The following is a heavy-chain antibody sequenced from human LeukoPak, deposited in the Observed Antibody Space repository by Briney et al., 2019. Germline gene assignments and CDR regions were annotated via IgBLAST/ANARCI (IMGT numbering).Heavy chain of an antibody. J-gene: IGHJ4*02. CDR3: ARQEKIAAAGGFFDY. D-gene: IGHD6-13*01. Sequence: SETLSLTCTVSGGSISSGSYYWSWIRQPAGKGLEWIGRIYTSGSTNYNPSLKSRVTISVDTSKNQFSLKLSSVTAADTAVYYCARQEKIAAAGGFFDYWGQGTLVTVSS. CDR2: IYTSGST. CDR1: GGSISSGSYY. V-gene: IGHV4-61*02.